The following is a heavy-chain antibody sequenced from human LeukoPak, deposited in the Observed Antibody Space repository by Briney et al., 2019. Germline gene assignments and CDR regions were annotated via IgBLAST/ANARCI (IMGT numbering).Heavy chain of an antibody. J-gene: IGHJ4*02. CDR2: ISAYNGNT. Sequence: ASVKVSCKASGYTFTSYGISWVRQAPGQGLEWMGWISAYNGNTNYAQKPQSRVTMTTDTSTSTAYMELRSLRSDDTGVYYCARGRGIRYYYDSSGYYPFDYWGQGTLVTVSS. D-gene: IGHD3-22*01. CDR1: GYTFTSYG. V-gene: IGHV1-18*01. CDR3: ARGRGIRYYYDSSGYYPFDY.